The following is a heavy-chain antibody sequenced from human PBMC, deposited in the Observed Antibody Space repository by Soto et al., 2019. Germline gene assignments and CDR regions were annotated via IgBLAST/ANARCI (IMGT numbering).Heavy chain of an antibody. CDR3: ARHTPAISISDH. CDR1: GGSLSSYY. V-gene: IGHV4-59*08. CDR2: IYYSGST. D-gene: IGHD2-15*01. J-gene: IGHJ4*02. Sequence: PSDTLSLTCVVSGGSLSSYYWSWIRQPPGKGLEWIGYIYYSGSTNYNPSLKSRVTISVDTSKNQFSLKLSSVTAADTAVYYCARHTPAISISDHWGQGTLVTVSS.